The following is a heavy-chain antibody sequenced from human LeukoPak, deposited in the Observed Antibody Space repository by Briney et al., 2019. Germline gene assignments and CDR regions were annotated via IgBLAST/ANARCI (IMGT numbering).Heavy chain of an antibody. CDR1: GFIFTNHA. CDR2: VTNSGDTT. Sequence: GGSLRLSCAASGFIFTNHAMSWVRQAPGKGLEWDSTVTNSGDTTYYADSVKGRFTISRDNSKNTLYLQMNNLRAEDTAVYYCAKFLGVSVWYGIIDPWGQGTLVTVSS. J-gene: IGHJ5*02. CDR3: AKFLGVSVWYGIIDP. V-gene: IGHV3-23*01. D-gene: IGHD3-10*01.